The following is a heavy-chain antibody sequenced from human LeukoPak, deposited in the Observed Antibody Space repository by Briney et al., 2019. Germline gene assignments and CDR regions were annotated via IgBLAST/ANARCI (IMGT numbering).Heavy chain of an antibody. CDR1: GGSISSGGYS. V-gene: IGHV4-30-2*01. CDR2: IYHSGSA. Sequence: SETLSLTCAVSGGSISSGGYSWSWIRQPPGKGLEWIGYIYHSGSAYYNPSLKSRVTISVDRSKNQFSLKLSSVTAADTAVYYCARVWGPIDYWGQGTLVTVSS. CDR3: ARVWGPIDY. D-gene: IGHD3-16*01. J-gene: IGHJ4*02.